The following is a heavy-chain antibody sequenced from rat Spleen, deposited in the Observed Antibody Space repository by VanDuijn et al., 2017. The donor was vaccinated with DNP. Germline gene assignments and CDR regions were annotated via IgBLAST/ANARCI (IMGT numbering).Heavy chain of an antibody. Sequence: EVQLVESGGGLVQPGGSLKLSCRASGFSLSDYYMAWVRQTPTKGLEWVAYINYDGGTTYSGDSVKGRFTISRDDATNILYLQMNSLRSEDMATYYCARWSSSHWYFDFWGPGTMVTVSS. D-gene: IGHD1-2*01. J-gene: IGHJ1*01. CDR1: GFSLSDYY. V-gene: IGHV5-22*01. CDR3: ARWSSSHWYFDF. CDR2: INYDGGTT.